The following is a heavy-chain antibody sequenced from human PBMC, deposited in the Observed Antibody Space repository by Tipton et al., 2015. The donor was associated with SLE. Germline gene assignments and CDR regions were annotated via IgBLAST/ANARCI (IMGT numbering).Heavy chain of an antibody. Sequence: GSLRLSCAASGFTFSSYWMHWVRQAPGKGLVWVSRIISDGSSTSYADSVKGRFTISRDNAKNTLYLQMNSLRAEDTAVYYCARGGAAAGPDAFDIWGQGTMVTVSS. CDR3: ARGGAAAGPDAFDI. J-gene: IGHJ3*02. CDR1: GFTFSSYW. CDR2: IISDGSST. V-gene: IGHV3-74*01. D-gene: IGHD6-13*01.